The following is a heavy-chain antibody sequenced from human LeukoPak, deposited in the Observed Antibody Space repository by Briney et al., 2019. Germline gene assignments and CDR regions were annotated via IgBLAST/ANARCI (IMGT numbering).Heavy chain of an antibody. Sequence: GGSLRLSCAASGFTFSTYSMNWVRQAPGKGLEWVSSISSSSYIYYADSVKGRFTISRDNAKNSLYLQMNSLRAEDTAVYYCARAGDLYYYDSSGYYYWGQGTLVTVSS. D-gene: IGHD3-22*01. CDR1: GFTFSTYS. CDR3: ARAGDLYYYDSSGYYY. J-gene: IGHJ4*02. V-gene: IGHV3-21*01. CDR2: ISSSSYI.